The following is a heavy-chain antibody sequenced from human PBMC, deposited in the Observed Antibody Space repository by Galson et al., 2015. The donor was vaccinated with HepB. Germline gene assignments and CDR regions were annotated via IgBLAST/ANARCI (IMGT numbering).Heavy chain of an antibody. CDR2: ISFDGDNK. V-gene: IGHV3-30-3*01. J-gene: IGHJ4*02. D-gene: IGHD3-3*01. CDR1: GFTFSNYA. CDR3: ARDLLHYDFWSGYSPDRDGDY. Sequence: SLRLSCAASGFTFSNYALHWVRQAPGKGLEWVAFISFDGDNKYYADSVKGRFTISRDNSKNTLYLQMNSLRAEDTAVYYCARDLLHYDFWSGYSPDRDGDYWGQGTLVTVSS.